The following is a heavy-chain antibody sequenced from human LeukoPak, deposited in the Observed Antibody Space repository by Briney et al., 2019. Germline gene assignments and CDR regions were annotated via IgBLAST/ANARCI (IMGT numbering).Heavy chain of an antibody. CDR1: GFTVSADY. J-gene: IGHJ4*02. Sequence: GGSLRLSCVASGFTVSADYMGWVRQAPGKGLEWVSVFYSGGTTNYADSVKGRFTISRDNSKNTLYLQMNSLRAEDTAVYYCARAPYSSTWYFDYWGQGTLVTVSS. CDR3: ARAPYSSTWYFDY. V-gene: IGHV3-66*01. D-gene: IGHD6-13*01. CDR2: FYSGGTT.